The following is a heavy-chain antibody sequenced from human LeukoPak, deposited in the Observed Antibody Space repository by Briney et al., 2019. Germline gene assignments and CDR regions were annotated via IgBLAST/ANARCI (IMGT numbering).Heavy chain of an antibody. CDR3: ARASGDIVETATMGSY. V-gene: IGHV3-21*01. J-gene: IGHJ4*02. CDR2: ISSSSSSI. CDR1: GFTFSSYS. Sequence: GGSLRLSCAVSGFTFSSYSMNWVRQAPGKGLEWVSSISSSSSSIYYADSVKGRFTISRDNAKNSLYLQMNSLRAEDTAVYYCARASGDIVETATMGSYWGQGTLVTVSS. D-gene: IGHD5-18*01.